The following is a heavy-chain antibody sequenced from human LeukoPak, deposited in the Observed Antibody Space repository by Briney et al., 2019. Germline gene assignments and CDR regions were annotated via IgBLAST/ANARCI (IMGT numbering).Heavy chain of an antibody. V-gene: IGHV3-23*01. J-gene: IGHJ3*02. CDR1: GFTFSSYA. CDR2: ISGSGGST. D-gene: IGHD2-2*01. CDR3: AKDQWDIVVVPAARANAFDI. Sequence: PGGSLRLSCAASGFTFSSYAMSWVRQAPGKGLEWVSAISGSGGSTYYADSVKGRFTISRDNSKNTLYLQMNSLRAEDTAVYYCAKDQWDIVVVPAARANAFDIWGQGTMVTVSS.